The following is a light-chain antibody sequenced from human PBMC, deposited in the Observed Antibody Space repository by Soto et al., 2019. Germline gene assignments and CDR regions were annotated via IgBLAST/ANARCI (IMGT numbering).Light chain of an antibody. CDR1: QSISSW. CDR2: DAS. Sequence: GDRVTITCRASQSISSWLAWYQQKPGKAPKLLIYDASSLESGAPSRFSGSGSGTEFTLTISSLQPDDFATYYCQQYNSPTFGQGTRLEIK. CDR3: QQYNSPT. V-gene: IGKV1-5*01. J-gene: IGKJ5*01.